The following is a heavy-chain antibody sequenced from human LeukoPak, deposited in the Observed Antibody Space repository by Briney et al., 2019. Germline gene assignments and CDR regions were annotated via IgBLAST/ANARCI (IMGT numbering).Heavy chain of an antibody. CDR1: GYTFTGYY. CDR2: INPNSGGT. D-gene: IGHD5-24*01. CDR3: ARIRDGYNDAYDI. J-gene: IGHJ3*02. Sequence: GASVKVSCKASGYTFTGYYMHWVRQAPGQGLEWMGWINPNSGGTNYAQKFQGRVTMTSDTSTSTVYMELSSLKSEDTAVYYCARIRDGYNDAYDIWGQGTMVTVTS. V-gene: IGHV1-2*02.